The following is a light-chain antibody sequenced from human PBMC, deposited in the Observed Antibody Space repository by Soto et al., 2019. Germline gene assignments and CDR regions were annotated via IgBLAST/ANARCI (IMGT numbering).Light chain of an antibody. CDR1: QSVNSK. J-gene: IGKJ2*01. Sequence: IVMTQSPATLSVSPGERATLSCRASQSVNSKLAWYQHKPRQAPRLLIYGASTRATGIPARFTASGSRTEFTLTISSLHSQDFALYYCHQYNSWTPGTFGPGTKV. V-gene: IGKV3-15*01. CDR3: HQYNSWTPGT. CDR2: GAS.